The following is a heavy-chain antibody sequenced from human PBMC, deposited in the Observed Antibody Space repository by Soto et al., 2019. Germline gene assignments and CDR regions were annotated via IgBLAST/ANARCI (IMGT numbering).Heavy chain of an antibody. V-gene: IGHV4-59*08. D-gene: IGHD3-9*01. CDR1: GGSISTYY. CDR3: ARVNSLMISDYHILTVPYYYYYMDV. J-gene: IGHJ6*03. CDR2: IFYSGSA. Sequence: PSETLSLTYTVSGGSISTYYWSWIRQSPGKGLEWIGYIFYSGSAKYNPSLKRRVTISEDTSKNQFPLNLSSVTAADTAVYYCARVNSLMISDYHILTVPYYYYYMDVWGKGTTVTVSS.